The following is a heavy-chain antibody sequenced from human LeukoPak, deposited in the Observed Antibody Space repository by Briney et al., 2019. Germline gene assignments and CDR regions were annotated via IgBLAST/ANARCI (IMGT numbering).Heavy chain of an antibody. J-gene: IGHJ4*02. CDR2: IIPIFDTA. Sequence: ASVKVSCKASGGTFSNYAISWVRQAPGQGLQWMGGIIPIFDTATYAQKFQGRVTIIADESTSTAYMELSSLRSEDTAMYYCARSRSKMYYSDISAYYYGFDYWGQGTLVTVSS. V-gene: IGHV1-69*13. CDR3: ARSRSKMYYSDISAYYYGFDY. CDR1: GGTFSNYA. D-gene: IGHD3-22*01.